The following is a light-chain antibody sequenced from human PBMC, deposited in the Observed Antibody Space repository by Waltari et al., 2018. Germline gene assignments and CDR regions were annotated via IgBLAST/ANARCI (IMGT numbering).Light chain of an antibody. CDR1: QGIIND. J-gene: IGKJ2*01. V-gene: IGKV1-17*01. CDR2: FAS. CDR3: LQHNKYPYT. Sequence: DVQLTQSPSSLSASVGDRVTITCRASQGIINDLGWFQKKPGKTPRRLFSFASTLDSRVSSRFSGSGFGTEFTLTISSLQPEDFATYSCLQHNKYPYTFGQGTQLEIK.